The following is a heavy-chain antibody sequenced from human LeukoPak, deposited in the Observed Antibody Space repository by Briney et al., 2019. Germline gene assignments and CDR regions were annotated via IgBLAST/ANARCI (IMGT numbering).Heavy chain of an antibody. J-gene: IGHJ4*02. CDR2: IYSGGIT. CDR1: GFTVSTNY. D-gene: IGHD2-15*01. CDR3: ARGRPCTGGSCYGD. V-gene: IGHV3-53*01. Sequence: GGSLRLSCAASGFTVSTNYMTWVRQAPGKGLEWVSVIYSGGITYYADSVKGRFTISRDNSKNTLYLQMNSLRADDTAVYYCARGRPCTGGSCYGDWGQGTLVTVSS.